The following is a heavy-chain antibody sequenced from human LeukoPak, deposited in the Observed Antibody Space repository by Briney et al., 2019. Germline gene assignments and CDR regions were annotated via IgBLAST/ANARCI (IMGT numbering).Heavy chain of an antibody. CDR2: IYHSGST. Sequence: SSETLSLTCAVSGGSISSGGYSWSWIRQPPGKGLEWIGYIYHSGSTYYNPSLKSRVTISVDRSKNQFSLKLSSVTAADTAVYYCARAVTAMGDAFDIWGQGTMVTVSS. D-gene: IGHD5-18*01. CDR1: GGSISSGGYS. J-gene: IGHJ3*02. V-gene: IGHV4-30-2*01. CDR3: ARAVTAMGDAFDI.